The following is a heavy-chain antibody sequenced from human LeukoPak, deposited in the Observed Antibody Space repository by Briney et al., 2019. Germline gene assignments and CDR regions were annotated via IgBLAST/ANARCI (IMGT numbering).Heavy chain of an antibody. CDR2: IYYVGST. D-gene: IGHD4-17*01. CDR3: ARVNSVTNGYTVDY. Sequence: SETLSLTCTVSGGSISSSGYYWGWIRQPPGKGLEWIGNIYYVGSTYYNPSLNSRVTMSVDTSKNQFSLKLSSVTAADTAVYYCARVNSVTNGYTVDYWGQGTLVTVSS. J-gene: IGHJ4*02. CDR1: GGSISSSGYY. V-gene: IGHV4-39*07.